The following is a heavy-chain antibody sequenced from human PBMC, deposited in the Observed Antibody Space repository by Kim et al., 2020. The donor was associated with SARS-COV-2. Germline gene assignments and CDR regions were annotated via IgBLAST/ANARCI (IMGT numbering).Heavy chain of an antibody. J-gene: IGHJ4*02. V-gene: IGHV4-59*01. CDR1: GGSISSYY. D-gene: IGHD1-26*01. CDR3: AGSIVGATGIDY. CDR2: IYYSGRT. Sequence: SETLSLTCTVSGGSISSYYWSWIRQPPGKGLEWIGYIYYSGRTNYNPSLKSRVTISVYTSKNQFSLKLSSVTAADTAVYYCAGSIVGATGIDYWGQGTLVTVSS.